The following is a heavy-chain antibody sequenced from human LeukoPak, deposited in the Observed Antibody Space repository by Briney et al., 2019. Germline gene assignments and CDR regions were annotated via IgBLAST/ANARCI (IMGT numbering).Heavy chain of an antibody. CDR1: GDSVSSNSAS. J-gene: IGHJ3*02. CDR3: ARGDEYSFAWSAFDI. Sequence: SQTLSLTCAISGDSVSSNSASWTWLRQSPSRGLEWLGRTYFRSRWYNDYAVSVKSRITINPDTSKNQFSLHLASVTPEDMAVYYCARGDEYSFAWSAFDIWGQGTMVTVSS. CDR2: TYFRSRWYN. V-gene: IGHV6-1*01. D-gene: IGHD6-6*01.